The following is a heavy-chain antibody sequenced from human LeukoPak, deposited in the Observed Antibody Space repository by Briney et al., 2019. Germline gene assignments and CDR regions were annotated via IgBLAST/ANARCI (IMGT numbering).Heavy chain of an antibody. CDR1: GFTFSSYG. V-gene: IGHV3-30*02. CDR2: IRYDGSNK. J-gene: IGHJ4*02. Sequence: GGSLRLSCATSGFTFSSYGMHWVRQAPGKGLEWVAFIRYDGSNKYYADSVKGRFTISRDNSKNTLYLQMNSLRAEDTAEYYCAKDFSVYYYDSRVLDYWGQGTLVTVSS. D-gene: IGHD3-22*01. CDR3: AKDFSVYYYDSRVLDY.